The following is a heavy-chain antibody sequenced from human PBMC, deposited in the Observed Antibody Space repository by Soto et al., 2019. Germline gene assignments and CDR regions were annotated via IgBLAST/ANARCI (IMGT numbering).Heavy chain of an antibody. D-gene: IGHD6-13*01. V-gene: IGHV4-34*01. CDR1: GGSFSGYY. J-gene: IGHJ5*02. Sequence: SETLSLTCAVYGGSFSGYYWSWIRQPPGKGLEWIGEINHSGSTNYNPSLKSRVTISVDTSKNQFSLKLSSVTAADTAVYYCVRGGMIAAAANWFDPWGQGTLVTVSS. CDR3: VRGGMIAAAANWFDP. CDR2: INHSGST.